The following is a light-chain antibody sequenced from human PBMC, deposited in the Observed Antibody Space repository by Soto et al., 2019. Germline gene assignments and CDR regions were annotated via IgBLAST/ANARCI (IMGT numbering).Light chain of an antibody. CDR1: QSLLHSNGYNY. J-gene: IGKJ2*01. V-gene: IGKV2-28*01. CDR3: MQALQTPPYT. Sequence: DIVMTQSPLSLPVTPGEPASISCRSSQSLLHSNGYNYLDWYLQKPGQSPQLLIYLGSNRASGVPHRFSGSGSGTDFTLKISRVEAEDVGVYYCMQALQTPPYTFGQGTKLEIK. CDR2: LGS.